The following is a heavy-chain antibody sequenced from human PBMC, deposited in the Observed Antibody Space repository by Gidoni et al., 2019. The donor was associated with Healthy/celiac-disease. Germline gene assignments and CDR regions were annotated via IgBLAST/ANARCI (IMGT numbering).Heavy chain of an antibody. V-gene: IGHV3-23*01. CDR3: ATRLGESGSSWYLDY. CDR1: GFTFSSYA. D-gene: IGHD6-13*01. J-gene: IGHJ4*02. Sequence: EVQLLESGGGLVQPGGSLRLSCAASGFTFSSYAMSWVRQAPGKGLEWVSAISGSGGSTYYADSVKGRFTISRDNSKNTLYLQMNSLRAEDTAVYYCATRLGESGSSWYLDYWGQGTLVTVSS. CDR2: ISGSGGST.